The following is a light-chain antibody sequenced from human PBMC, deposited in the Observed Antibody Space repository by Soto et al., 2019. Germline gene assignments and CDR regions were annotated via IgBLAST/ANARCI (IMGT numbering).Light chain of an antibody. V-gene: IGLV2-14*01. Sequence: QSVLTQPASVSGSPGQSITISSTGTSSDVGGYDYVSWYQQHPGKAPKLMIYNVRNRPSGVSNRFSGSKAGNTASLTISGLQAEDEAAYYCSSYTSSSTVVFGGGTKVTVL. CDR3: SSYTSSSTVV. CDR2: NVR. J-gene: IGLJ2*01. CDR1: SSDVGGYDY.